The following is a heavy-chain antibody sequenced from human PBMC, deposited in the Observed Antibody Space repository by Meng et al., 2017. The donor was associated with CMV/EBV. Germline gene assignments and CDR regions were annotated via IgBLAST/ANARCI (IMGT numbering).Heavy chain of an antibody. V-gene: IGHV3-9*01. CDR2: ISWNSGSI. CDR3: AKDAAPSIAVAGAYYFDY. Sequence: GGSLRLSCAASGFTFDDYAMHWVRQAPGKGLEWVSGISWNSGSIGYADSVKGRFTISRDNAKNSLYLQMNSLRAEDTALYYCAKDAAPSIAVAGAYYFDYWGQGTLGTVSS. J-gene: IGHJ4*02. D-gene: IGHD6-19*01. CDR1: GFTFDDYA.